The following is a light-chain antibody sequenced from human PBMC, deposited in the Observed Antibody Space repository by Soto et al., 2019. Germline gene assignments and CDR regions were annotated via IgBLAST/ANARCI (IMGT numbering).Light chain of an antibody. CDR3: QQYNSYSGT. V-gene: IGKV1-5*01. Sequence: DIQMTQSPATLSAPVGDRVTITCRASQSISSWLAWYQQKPGQAPKLLIYDASSLESGVPSRFSGSGSGTEFTLTISSLQPDDFATYYCQQYNSYSGTFGQGTKVDI. J-gene: IGKJ1*01. CDR1: QSISSW. CDR2: DAS.